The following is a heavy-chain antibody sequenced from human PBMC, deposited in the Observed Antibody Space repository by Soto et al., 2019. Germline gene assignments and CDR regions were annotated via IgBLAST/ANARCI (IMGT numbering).Heavy chain of an antibody. CDR3: ARHVGNSPPGS. CDR2: MYYSGSA. V-gene: IGHV4-39*01. D-gene: IGHD1-26*01. CDR1: GGSISSSNYH. J-gene: IGHJ4*02. Sequence: QLQLQESGPGLVKPSETLSLTCTVSGGSISSSNYHWGWIRQPPGKGLEWIGSMYYSGSAYYNPPLNSRVTIAVATSKTQFSLKPTSVTAADTAVYHCARHVGNSPPGSWGQGTLVTVSS.